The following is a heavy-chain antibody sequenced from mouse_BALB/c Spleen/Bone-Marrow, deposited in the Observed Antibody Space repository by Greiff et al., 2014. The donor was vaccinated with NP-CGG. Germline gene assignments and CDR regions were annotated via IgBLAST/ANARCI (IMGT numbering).Heavy chain of an antibody. CDR3: ARSGTDYAMDY. CDR1: GFSLTSYG. D-gene: IGHD4-1*01. V-gene: IGHV2-6-2*01. CDR2: IWSDGST. Sequence: VKLVESGPDLVAPSQSLSLTCTVSGFSLTSYGLHWVRQPPGKGLEWLGVIWSDGSTTYNSALKSRLSISKDNSKRQVLLKMNSPQTDDTAMYYCARSGTDYAMDYWGQGTSVTVSS. J-gene: IGHJ4*01.